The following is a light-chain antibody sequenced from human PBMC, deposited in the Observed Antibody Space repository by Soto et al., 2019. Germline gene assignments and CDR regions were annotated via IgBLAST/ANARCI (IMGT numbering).Light chain of an antibody. V-gene: IGLV2-14*03. CDR2: DVS. CDR3: YSYTSINTYV. CDR1: SSDVGGYNY. Sequence: QSALTQPASVSGSPGQSITISCTGTSSDVGGYNYVSWYQHHPGKVPQLMIYDVSNRPSGVSNRFSGSKSGNTASLTISGLQAEDVADYYCYSYTSINTYVCGTGTMVTVL. J-gene: IGLJ1*01.